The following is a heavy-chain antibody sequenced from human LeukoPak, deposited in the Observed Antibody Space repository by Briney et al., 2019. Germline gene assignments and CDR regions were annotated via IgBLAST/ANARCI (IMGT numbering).Heavy chain of an antibody. CDR1: GFTFNNYA. J-gene: IGHJ4*02. V-gene: IGHV3-23*01. CDR2: ITAGGDST. CDR3: AKHDDSGCYRNRIDY. D-gene: IGHD3-22*01. Sequence: PGGSLRLSCAASGFTFNNYALTWVRRAPGKGLQWVSAITAGGDSTYYADSVKGRFTISRDNSGNTLYLQMNSLRAEDTAVYYCAKHDDSGCYRNRIDYWGQGTLVTVSS.